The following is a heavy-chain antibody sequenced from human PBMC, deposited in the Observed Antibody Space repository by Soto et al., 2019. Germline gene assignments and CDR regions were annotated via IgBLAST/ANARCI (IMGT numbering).Heavy chain of an antibody. Sequence: PSETLSLTCAVYGGYFSGYYWSWIRQPPGKGLEWIGEINHSGSTNYNPSLKSRVTISVDTSKNQSSLKLSSVTAADTAVYYCARVREPLTGGPWFDPWGQGTLVTVSS. V-gene: IGHV4-34*01. CDR1: GGYFSGYY. J-gene: IGHJ5*02. D-gene: IGHD1-26*01. CDR2: INHSGST. CDR3: ARVREPLTGGPWFDP.